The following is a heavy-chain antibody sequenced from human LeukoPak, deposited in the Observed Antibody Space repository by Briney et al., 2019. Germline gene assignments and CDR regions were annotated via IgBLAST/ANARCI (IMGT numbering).Heavy chain of an antibody. CDR3: ARKNAFDI. V-gene: IGHV4-59*01. CDR2: IYYSGST. Sequence: ASETLSLTCTVSGGSISRYYWGWIRQPPGKGLEWIGYIYYSGSTNYNPSLKSRVTISVDTSKNQFSLKLSSVTAADTAVYYCARKNAFDIWGQGTMVTVSS. J-gene: IGHJ3*02. CDR1: GGSISRYY.